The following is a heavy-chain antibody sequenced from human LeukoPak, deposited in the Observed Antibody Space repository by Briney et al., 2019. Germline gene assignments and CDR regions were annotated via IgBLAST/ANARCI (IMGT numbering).Heavy chain of an antibody. Sequence: GASVTVSCTASGGTFSSYAISWVRQAPGQGLEWMGGIIPIFGTANYAQKFQGRVTITADESTSTAYMELSSLRSEDTAVYYCASQDFWSGYDRYYYGMDVWGQGTTVTVSS. V-gene: IGHV1-69*13. D-gene: IGHD3-3*01. J-gene: IGHJ6*02. CDR2: IIPIFGTA. CDR1: GGTFSSYA. CDR3: ASQDFWSGYDRYYYGMDV.